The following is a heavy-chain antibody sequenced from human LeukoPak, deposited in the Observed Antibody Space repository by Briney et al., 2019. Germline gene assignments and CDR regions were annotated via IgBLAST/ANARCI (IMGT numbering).Heavy chain of an antibody. CDR3: ARVGLGDYYYYMDV. V-gene: IGHV4-59*01. CDR1: GGSISSYY. J-gene: IGHJ6*03. D-gene: IGHD3-16*01. Sequence: SETLSLTCTVSGGSISSYYWSWIRQHPGKGLEWIGYIYYSGSTNYNPSLKSRVTISVDTSKNQFSLKLSSVTAADTAVYYCARVGLGDYYYYMDVWGKGTTVSFSS. CDR2: IYYSGST.